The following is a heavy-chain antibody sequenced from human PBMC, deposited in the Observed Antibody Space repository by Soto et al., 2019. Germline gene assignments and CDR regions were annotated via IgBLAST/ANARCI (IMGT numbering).Heavy chain of an antibody. D-gene: IGHD2-2*02. CDR3: ARGRYCSSTSCYTTPNYGMDV. CDR2: INPNSGGT. J-gene: IGHJ6*02. Sequence: GASVKVSCKASGYTFTGYYMHWVRQAPGQGLEWMGWINPNSGGTNYAQKFQGWVTMTRDTSISTAYMELSGLRSDDTAVYYCARGRYCSSTSCYTTPNYGMDVWGQGTTVTVSS. CDR1: GYTFTGYY. V-gene: IGHV1-2*04.